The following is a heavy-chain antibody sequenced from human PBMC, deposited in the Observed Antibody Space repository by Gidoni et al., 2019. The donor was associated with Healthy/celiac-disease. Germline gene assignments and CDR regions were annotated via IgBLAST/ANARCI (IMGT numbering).Heavy chain of an antibody. D-gene: IGHD6-19*01. Sequence: QVQLVQSGAEVKKPGASVKVSCKASGYTFTGYYMHWVRQAPGQGLEWMGWINPNSGGTNYAQKFQGRVTMTRDTSISTAYMELSRLRSDDTAVYYCARVYRSYSSGWYAPDYWGQGTLVTVSS. J-gene: IGHJ4*02. CDR2: INPNSGGT. CDR1: GYTFTGYY. V-gene: IGHV1-2*02. CDR3: ARVYRSYSSGWYAPDY.